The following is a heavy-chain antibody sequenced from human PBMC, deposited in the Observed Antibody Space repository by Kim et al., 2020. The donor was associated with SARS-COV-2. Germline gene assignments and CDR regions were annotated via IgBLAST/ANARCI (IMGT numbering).Heavy chain of an antibody. V-gene: IGHV1-69*13. CDR1: GGTFSSYA. CDR3: ARESVVAGGTNDY. J-gene: IGHJ4*02. CDR2: IIPIFGTA. D-gene: IGHD2-15*01. Sequence: SVKVSCKASGGTFSSYAISWVRQAPGQGLEWMGGIIPIFGTANYAQKFQGRVTITADESTSTAYMELSSLRSEDTAVYYCARESVVAGGTNDYWGQGTLVTVSS.